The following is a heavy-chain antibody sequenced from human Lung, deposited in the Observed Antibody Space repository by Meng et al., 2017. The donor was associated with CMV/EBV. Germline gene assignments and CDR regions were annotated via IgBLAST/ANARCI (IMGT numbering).Heavy chain of an antibody. D-gene: IGHD3-10*02. V-gene: IGHV1-18*04. CDR1: VNDYG. CDR3: ARVVVHYYARGDKADYSDY. J-gene: IGHJ4*02. Sequence: VNDYGLIWVRQAPGKGLEWVGGISAYSGNTNYAQKIQDRITMTTHTSSNTAYMELRSLRSDDTAIYYCARVVVHYYARGDKADYSDYWGQETLVTV. CDR2: ISAYSGNT.